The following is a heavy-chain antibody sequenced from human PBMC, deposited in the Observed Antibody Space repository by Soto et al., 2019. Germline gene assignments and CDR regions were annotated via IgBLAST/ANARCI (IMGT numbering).Heavy chain of an antibody. D-gene: IGHD6-13*01. CDR3: ARATSSSWYVFDY. CDR1: GYTFTNYA. Sequence: ASVKVSCKASGYTFTNYAMHWVRQAPGQRLEWMGGINADNGNTKYSQKFRVRVTIARDTSASTAYLELTSLRSEDTAVYYCARATSSSWYVFDYWGQGTLVTVSS. V-gene: IGHV1-3*01. J-gene: IGHJ4*02. CDR2: INADNGNT.